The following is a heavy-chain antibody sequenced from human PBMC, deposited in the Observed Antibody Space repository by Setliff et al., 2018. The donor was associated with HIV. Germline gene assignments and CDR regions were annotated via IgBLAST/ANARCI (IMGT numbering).Heavy chain of an antibody. Sequence: PGGSLRLSCSGSGFVFGTYALHWVRQAPGKGLQYISAITSDGNNTYYADSVKGRFTISRDNSKKTLFLQMDSLRIDATAIYYCVRDRGTYYSGGDYLDPWHFEFWGQGTLVTVSS. V-gene: IGHV3-64*02. CDR1: GFVFGTYA. J-gene: IGHJ4*02. CDR2: ITSDGNNT. D-gene: IGHD1-26*01. CDR3: VRDRGTYYSGGDYLDPWHFEF.